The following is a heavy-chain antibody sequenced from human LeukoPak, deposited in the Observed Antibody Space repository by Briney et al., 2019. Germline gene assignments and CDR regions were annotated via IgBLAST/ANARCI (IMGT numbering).Heavy chain of an antibody. D-gene: IGHD3-10*01. CDR3: ARVYYYTSGSRWGDYFDY. Sequence: GGSLRLSCAASGFTFSSHWMSWVRQAPGKGLEWVANIKPDGSEKYYVDSVKGRFTISRDNAKNSLYLQMNSLRAEDTAVYYCARVYYYTSGSRWGDYFDYWGQGTLVTVSS. V-gene: IGHV3-7*01. CDR1: GFTFSSHW. CDR2: IKPDGSEK. J-gene: IGHJ4*02.